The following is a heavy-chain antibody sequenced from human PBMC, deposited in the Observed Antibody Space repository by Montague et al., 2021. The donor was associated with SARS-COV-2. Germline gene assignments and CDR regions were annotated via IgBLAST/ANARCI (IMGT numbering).Heavy chain of an antibody. CDR3: AGVISAVAGANFYFDY. V-gene: IGHV4-38-2*02. CDR2: SDHSGIT. J-gene: IGHJ4*02. D-gene: IGHD4/OR15-4a*01. Sequence: TLSLTCTVSGGSISSGSYWGWIRQPPGKGLEWIGTSDHSGITXYSPSLKSRVTISLDTSKNQFSLNLDSVTASDTAMYYCAGVISAVAGANFYFDYWGQGTLVTVSS. CDR1: GGSISSGSY.